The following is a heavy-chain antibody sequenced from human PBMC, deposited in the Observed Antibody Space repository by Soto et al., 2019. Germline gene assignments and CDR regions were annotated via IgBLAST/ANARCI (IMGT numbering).Heavy chain of an antibody. CDR1: ELTFSNHA. V-gene: IGHV3-23*01. D-gene: IGHD1-26*01. Sequence: RDPRRASELTFSNHAMRRVSQATGKGLEWVSGITYSGDTTYYADSVKGRFTISRDNSKNTLFLQMNSLRVDDAAVYFCAKVLFHILPTTNFDSWGQGTLVSVSS. CDR2: ITYSGDTT. J-gene: IGHJ4*02. CDR3: AKVLFHILPTTNFDS.